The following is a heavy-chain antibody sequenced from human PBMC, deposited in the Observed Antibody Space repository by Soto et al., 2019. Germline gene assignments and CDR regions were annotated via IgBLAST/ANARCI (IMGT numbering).Heavy chain of an antibody. V-gene: IGHV3-23*01. CDR3: AKRTVGWYFDL. D-gene: IGHD4-17*01. CDR2: ISGSGGST. J-gene: IGHJ2*01. Sequence: EVQLLECGGGLVQPGESLRHSCAASGFTFGSYAMSWVRQAPGKGLEWVSAISGSGGSTYYADSVKGRFTISRDNSKNTLYLQMNSLRAEDTAVYYCAKRTVGWYFDLWGRGTLVIVSS. CDR1: GFTFGSYA.